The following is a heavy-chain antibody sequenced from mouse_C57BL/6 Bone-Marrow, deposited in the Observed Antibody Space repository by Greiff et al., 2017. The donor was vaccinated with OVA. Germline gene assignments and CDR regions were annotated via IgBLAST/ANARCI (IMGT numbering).Heavy chain of an antibody. CDR2: LNPNNGGT. CDR3: ARSPYSNSP. D-gene: IGHD2-5*01. V-gene: IGHV1-22*01. CDR1: GYTFTDYN. J-gene: IGHJ2*01. Sequence: VQLQQSGPELVKPGASVKMSCKASGYTFTDYNMHWVKQSHGKSLEWIGYLNPNNGGTRYNQKFKGTATLTVNKSSSTAYMERRSLTSEDSAVYDCARSPYSNSPWGQGTTLTVSS.